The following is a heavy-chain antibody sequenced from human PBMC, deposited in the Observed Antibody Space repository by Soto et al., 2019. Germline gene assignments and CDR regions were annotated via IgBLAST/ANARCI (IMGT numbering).Heavy chain of an antibody. CDR3: VASLAASGLNWLDP. CDR1: GGSISEKY. CDR2: IFASGHT. V-gene: IGHV4-4*07. D-gene: IGHD6-13*01. Sequence: SETLSLTCIVSGGSISEKYWNWVRQPPGKGLEWIGLIFASGHTDYNPSLKSRVTMSVDASKNQFSLRLTSMTAADTAVYYCVASLAASGLNWLDPWGRGTLVTVSS. J-gene: IGHJ5*02.